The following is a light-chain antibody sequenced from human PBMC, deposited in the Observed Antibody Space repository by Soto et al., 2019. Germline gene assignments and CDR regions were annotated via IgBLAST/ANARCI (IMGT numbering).Light chain of an antibody. CDR3: AAWDDGLSAVV. CDR1: SSNIGGNA. CDR2: SNN. V-gene: IGLV1-44*01. Sequence: QPVLTQPPSASGAPGQRVTISRSGSSSNIGGNAVNWYQQVPKTAPKLLIYSNNQRPSGVPDRFSGSKSVTSASLAISGLHSEDEADYYCAAWDDGLSAVVFGGGTQLTVL. J-gene: IGLJ2*01.